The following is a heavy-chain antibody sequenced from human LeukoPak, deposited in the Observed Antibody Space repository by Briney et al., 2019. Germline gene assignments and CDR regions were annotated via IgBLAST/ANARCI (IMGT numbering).Heavy chain of an antibody. V-gene: IGHV3-66*01. CDR1: GFTVSSNY. J-gene: IGHJ4*02. CDR3: AKDPYYYGSGSYYPIYYFDY. CDR2: IYSGGST. Sequence: HPGGSLGLSCAASGFTVSSNYMSWVRQAPGKGLEWVSVIYSGGSTYYADSVKGRLTISRDNSKNTLYLQMNSLRAEDTAVYYCAKDPYYYGSGSYYPIYYFDYWGQGTQVTVSS. D-gene: IGHD3-10*01.